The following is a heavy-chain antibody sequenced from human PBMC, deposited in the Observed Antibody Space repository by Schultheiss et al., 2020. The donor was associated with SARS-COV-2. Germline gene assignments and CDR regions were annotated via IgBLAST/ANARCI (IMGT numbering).Heavy chain of an antibody. D-gene: IGHD3-3*01. CDR1: GFTFSDYY. J-gene: IGHJ4*02. CDR2: ISGSGGST. Sequence: GGSLRLSCAASGFTFSDYYMSWIRQAPGKGLEWVSAISGSGGSTYYADSVKGRFTISRDNSKNTLYLQMNSLRAEDTAVYYCAKAPALRFLDFDYWGQGTLVTVSS. V-gene: IGHV3-23*01. CDR3: AKAPALRFLDFDY.